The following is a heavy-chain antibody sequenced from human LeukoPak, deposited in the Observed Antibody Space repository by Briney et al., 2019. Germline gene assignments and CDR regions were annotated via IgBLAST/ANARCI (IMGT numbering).Heavy chain of an antibody. CDR2: IYYSGST. D-gene: IGHD1-7*01. Sequence: SETLSLTCTVSGGSISSYYWSWIRQPPGKGLEWIGYIYYSGSTNYSPSLKSRVTISVDTSKNQFSLKLSSVTAADTAVYYCARVSPTMGLELPRGAFDIWGQGTMVTVSS. V-gene: IGHV4-59*01. CDR3: ARVSPTMGLELPRGAFDI. CDR1: GGSISSYY. J-gene: IGHJ3*02.